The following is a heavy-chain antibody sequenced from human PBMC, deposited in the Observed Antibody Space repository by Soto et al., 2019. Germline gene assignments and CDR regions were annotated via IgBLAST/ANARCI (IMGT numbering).Heavy chain of an antibody. V-gene: IGHV4-39*01. Sequence: SETMSLTSTVSDGSIRNSTYYWGWNSQPPGKGLEWIGSFYYSGSTYYNPSLESRLTISVDTSNNQFSLKLSSVTAADTAIYYCARQFPGAWAARPIDYWGQGTLVTVSS. CDR1: DGSIRNSTYY. J-gene: IGHJ4*02. D-gene: IGHD6-6*01. CDR3: ARQFPGAWAARPIDY. CDR2: FYYSGST.